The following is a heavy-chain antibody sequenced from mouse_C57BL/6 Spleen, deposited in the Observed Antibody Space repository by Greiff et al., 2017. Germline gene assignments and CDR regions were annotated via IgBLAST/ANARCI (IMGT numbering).Heavy chain of an antibody. Sequence: QVQLQQPGAELVRPGSSVKLSCKASGYTFTSYWMDWVKQRPGQGLEWIGNIYPSDSETHYNQKFKDKATLTVDKSSSTAYMQLSSLTSEDSAVYYGAREGYGSSPYAMDYWGQGTSVTVSS. CDR2: IYPSDSET. CDR3: AREGYGSSPYAMDY. J-gene: IGHJ4*01. D-gene: IGHD1-1*01. CDR1: GYTFTSYW. V-gene: IGHV1-61*01.